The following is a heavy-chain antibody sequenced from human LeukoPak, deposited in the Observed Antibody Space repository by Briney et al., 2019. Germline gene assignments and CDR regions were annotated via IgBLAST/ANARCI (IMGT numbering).Heavy chain of an antibody. CDR1: GYTLTELS. CDR2: FDPEDGET. Sequence: VSVKVSCKVSGYTLTELSMHWVRQAPGKGLEWMGGFDPEDGETICAQKFQGRVTMTEDTSTDTAYTELSSLRSEDTAVYYCATDLAILGVTPRAFDIWGQGTMVTVSS. CDR3: ATDLAILGVTPRAFDI. D-gene: IGHD3-3*01. V-gene: IGHV1-24*01. J-gene: IGHJ3*02.